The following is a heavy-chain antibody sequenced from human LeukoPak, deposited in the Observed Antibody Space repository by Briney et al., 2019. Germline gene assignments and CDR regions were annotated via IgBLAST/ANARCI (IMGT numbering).Heavy chain of an antibody. CDR2: INTVGTYI. Sequence: GVSLRLSCAAFGFTCTSFSFNWVPQAPGKGLEGVSSINTVGTYIYYAVSVRGRFTISRANAKNSVYLQMLSLSATDTGYCYCARLRRNGDSGGFYYNCDYWGQGTLVTVSS. CDR3: ARLRRNGDSGGFYYNCDY. J-gene: IGHJ4*02. D-gene: IGHD2-15*01. V-gene: IGHV3-21*01. CDR1: GFTCTSFS.